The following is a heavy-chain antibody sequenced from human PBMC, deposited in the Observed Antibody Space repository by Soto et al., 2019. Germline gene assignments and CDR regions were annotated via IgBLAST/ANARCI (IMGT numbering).Heavy chain of an antibody. CDR3: ARDYSRYYGMDV. J-gene: IGHJ6*02. D-gene: IGHD2-15*01. Sequence: GGSLRLSCAASGFTFSNFGMHWVRQAPGKGLESVAVIWYDGSNKYYADSVKGRFTISRDNSKNTMYLQVNSLRAEDTAVYYCARDYSRYYGMDVWGQGTTVTVSS. CDR1: GFTFSNFG. CDR2: IWYDGSNK. V-gene: IGHV3-33*01.